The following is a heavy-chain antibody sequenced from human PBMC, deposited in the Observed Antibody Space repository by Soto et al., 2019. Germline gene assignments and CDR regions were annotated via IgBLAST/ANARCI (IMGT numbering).Heavy chain of an antibody. Sequence: QHGGSMRLACAASGVTFSIYAMSWVRQAPGKGLEWVSAISGSGGSTYYADSVKGRFTISRDNSKNTLYLQMNSLRAEDTAVYYCANGPGGTSSGFDYWGQGTLVTVSS. J-gene: IGHJ4*02. D-gene: IGHD2-2*01. CDR2: ISGSGGST. CDR1: GVTFSIYA. V-gene: IGHV3-23*01. CDR3: ANGPGGTSSGFDY.